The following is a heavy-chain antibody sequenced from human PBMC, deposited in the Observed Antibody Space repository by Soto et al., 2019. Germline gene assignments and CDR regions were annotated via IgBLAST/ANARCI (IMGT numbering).Heavy chain of an antibody. Sequence: SETLSLTCTVSGGSISSGGYYWSWIRQHPGNGLEWIGYIYYSGSTYYNPSLKSRVTISVDTSKNQFSLKLSSVTAADTAVYYCARTPGYYDSSGYSDDAFDIWGQGTMVTVSS. CDR2: IYYSGST. CDR1: GGSISSGGYY. V-gene: IGHV4-31*03. J-gene: IGHJ3*02. CDR3: ARTPGYYDSSGYSDDAFDI. D-gene: IGHD3-22*01.